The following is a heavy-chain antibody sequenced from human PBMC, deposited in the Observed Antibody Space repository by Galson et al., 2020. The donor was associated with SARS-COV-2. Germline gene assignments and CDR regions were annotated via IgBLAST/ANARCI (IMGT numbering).Heavy chain of an antibody. J-gene: IGHJ2*01. Sequence: SQTLSLTCAVYGGSFSNYYWTWIRQPPGKGLEWIGEINHSGSTKYNPSLKSRVTISVDTSKNQFSLKLSSVTAADTAVYYCARGQTDVNMIPVVIGVLWYFDLWGRGTLVTVSS. CDR1: GGSFSNYY. V-gene: IGHV4-34*01. D-gene: IGHD3-22*01. CDR2: INHSGST. CDR3: ARGQTDVNMIPVVIGVLWYFDL.